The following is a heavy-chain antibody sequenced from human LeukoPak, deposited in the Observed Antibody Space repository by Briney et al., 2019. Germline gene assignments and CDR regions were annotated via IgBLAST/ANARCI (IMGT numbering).Heavy chain of an antibody. CDR2: ISSSSSYI. V-gene: IGHV3-21*01. D-gene: IGHD5/OR15-5a*01. CDR1: GFTFSSYS. Sequence: GGSLRLSCAASGFTFSSYSMNWVRQAPGKGLEWVSSISSSSSYIYYADSVKGRFTISRDNAKNSLYLQMNSPRAEDTAVYYCARGSTNSYYYGMDVWGQGTTVTVSS. J-gene: IGHJ6*02. CDR3: ARGSTNSYYYGMDV.